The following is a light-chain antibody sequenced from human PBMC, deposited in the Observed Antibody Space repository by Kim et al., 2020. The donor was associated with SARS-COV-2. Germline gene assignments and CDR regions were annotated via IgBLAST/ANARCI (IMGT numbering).Light chain of an antibody. CDR2: NVN. CDR1: GSDVGNYDY. V-gene: IGLV2-11*01. Sequence: QSALIQPLSVCGSPGQSVTISCTGTGSDVGNYDYVSWYQQHPGTVPKPMIYNVNSQPSGVPDRFSGSKSGNTASMTISGLQAEDEADYLCYSYTTSATWVFGGGTQLTVL. J-gene: IGLJ3*02. CDR3: YSYTTSATWV.